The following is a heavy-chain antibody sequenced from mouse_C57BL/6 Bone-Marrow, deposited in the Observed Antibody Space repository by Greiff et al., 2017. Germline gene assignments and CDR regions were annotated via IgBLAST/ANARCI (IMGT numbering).Heavy chain of an antibody. D-gene: IGHD2-1*01. Sequence: QVQLQQSGPELVKPGASVKISCKASGYAFSSSWMNWVKQRPGKGLEWIGRIYPGDGDTNYNGKFKGKATLTADKSSSTAYMQLSSLTSEDSAVYFCAREDRYYGNPHWGQGTLVTVSA. CDR3: AREDRYYGNPH. V-gene: IGHV1-82*01. CDR2: IYPGDGDT. CDR1: GYAFSSSW. J-gene: IGHJ3*01.